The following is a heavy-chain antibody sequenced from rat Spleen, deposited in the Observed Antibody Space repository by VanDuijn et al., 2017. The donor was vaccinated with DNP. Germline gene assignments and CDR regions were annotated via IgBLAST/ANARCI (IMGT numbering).Heavy chain of an antibody. CDR1: GFSLTDYS. J-gene: IGHJ2*01. Sequence: QVQLKESGPGLVQPSQTLSLTCTVSGFSLTDYSVHWVRQPPGKGLEWMGRIQSGGSTDYNSALKSRLSISRDTSKSQVFLKMDSLQTEDTAMYFCARSNAWGQGVMVTVSS. CDR3: ARSNA. CDR2: IQSGGST. V-gene: IGHV2-19*01.